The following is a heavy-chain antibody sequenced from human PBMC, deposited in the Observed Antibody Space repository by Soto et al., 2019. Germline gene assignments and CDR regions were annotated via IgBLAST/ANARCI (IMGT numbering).Heavy chain of an antibody. D-gene: IGHD3-9*01. Sequence: QVQLVQSGAEVKKPGSSVKVSCKASGGTFSSYAISWVRQAPGQGLEWMGGIIPIFGTANYAQKFQGRVTITADESTSTAYMELSSLRSEDTVVYYCAIGPTRYFDWYSAFDIWGQGTMVTVSS. CDR1: GGTFSSYA. CDR3: AIGPTRYFDWYSAFDI. V-gene: IGHV1-69*01. CDR2: IIPIFGTA. J-gene: IGHJ3*02.